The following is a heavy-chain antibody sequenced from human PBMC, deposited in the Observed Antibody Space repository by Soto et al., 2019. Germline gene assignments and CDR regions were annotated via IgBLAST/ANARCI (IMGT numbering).Heavy chain of an antibody. J-gene: IGHJ4*02. CDR1: GFNFSTYG. V-gene: IGHV3-30*18. CDR3: AKDLRFLEWLPEY. Sequence: GGSLRLSCAASGFNFSTYGMLWVRQAPGKGLEWVSIISHNGNYQYYADSVKGRFTISRDNSKNTLFLQMNSLRPEDTAVYYCAKDLRFLEWLPEYWGQGALVTVSS. D-gene: IGHD3-3*01. CDR2: ISHNGNYQ.